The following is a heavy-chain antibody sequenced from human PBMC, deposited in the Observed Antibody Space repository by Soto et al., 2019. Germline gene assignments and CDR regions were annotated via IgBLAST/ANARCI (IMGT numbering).Heavy chain of an antibody. CDR2: INPSGGST. CDR3: ARDAGGAVDTAMVEFDY. D-gene: IGHD5-18*01. V-gene: IGHV1-46*01. CDR1: GYTFTSDY. J-gene: IGHJ4*02. Sequence: ASVKVSCKASGYTFTSDYMHWVRQAPGQGLEWMGIINPSGGSTSYAQKFQGRVTMTRDTSTSTVYMELSSLRSEDTAVYYCARDAGGAVDTAMVEFDYWGQGTLVTVSS.